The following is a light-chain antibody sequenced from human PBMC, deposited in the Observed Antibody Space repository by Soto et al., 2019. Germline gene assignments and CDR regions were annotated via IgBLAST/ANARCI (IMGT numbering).Light chain of an antibody. CDR3: CSYTESXNYV. Sequence: QSSLTQPASVSGSPVQSITISCTGTSSDLSIYNYFSWYQQQPGKAPKLRIYQVTNRPSGVYNRFSGSRSGNTASLTISGLQADDAADYYCCSYTESXNYVVGTGTKIXV. J-gene: IGLJ1*01. CDR1: SSDLSIYNY. V-gene: IGLV2-14*01. CDR2: QVT.